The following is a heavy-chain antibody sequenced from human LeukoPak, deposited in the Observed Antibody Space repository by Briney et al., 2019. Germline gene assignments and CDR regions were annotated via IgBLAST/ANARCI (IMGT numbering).Heavy chain of an antibody. V-gene: IGHV1-2*06. CDR2: INPNSGGT. CDR3: ARDRMGSYEW. D-gene: IGHD1-26*01. Sequence: ASVKVSCKTSGYTFIDYEMDWVRQAPRQGFEWMGRINPNSGGTNYAQKFQGRVTMTRDTSISAVYMELAGLTSDDTAVYYCARDRMGSYEWWGQGTLVTVSS. CDR1: GYTFIDYE. J-gene: IGHJ4*02.